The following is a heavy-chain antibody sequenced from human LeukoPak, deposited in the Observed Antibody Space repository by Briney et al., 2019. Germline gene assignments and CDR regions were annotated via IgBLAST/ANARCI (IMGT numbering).Heavy chain of an antibody. Sequence: GGSLRLSCAASGFTFDDYAMHWVRQAPGKGLEWASLISGDGGSTYYADSVKGRFTISRDNSKNTLYLQMNSLRAEDTAVYYCARDLGATRYFDYWGQGTLVTVSS. J-gene: IGHJ4*02. CDR2: ISGDGGST. CDR1: GFTFDDYA. V-gene: IGHV3-43*02. CDR3: ARDLGATRYFDY.